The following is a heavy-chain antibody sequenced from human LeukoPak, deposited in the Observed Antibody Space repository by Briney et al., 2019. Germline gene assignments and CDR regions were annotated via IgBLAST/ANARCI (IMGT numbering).Heavy chain of an antibody. V-gene: IGHV3-7*04. CDR1: GFTFSSFW. CDR2: IKYDESEI. Sequence: GGSLRLSCAASGFTFSSFWMGWVRQAPGKGLEWVASIKYDESEIDYVDSVKGRFTISRDNAKNSLYLQMNSLRDEDTAVYFCVRVTTIWYFDSWGQGSLVTVSS. D-gene: IGHD1-14*01. CDR3: VRVTTIWYFDS. J-gene: IGHJ4*02.